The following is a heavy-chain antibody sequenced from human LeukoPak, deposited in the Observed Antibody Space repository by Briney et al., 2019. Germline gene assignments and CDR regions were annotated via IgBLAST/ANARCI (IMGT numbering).Heavy chain of an antibody. CDR2: IYHSGST. D-gene: IGHD2-2*01. V-gene: IGHV4-38-2*01. CDR3: ARVWSGYCSSTSCYVAYNWFDP. Sequence: KPSETLSLTCAVSGYSISSGYYWGWIRQPPGKGLEWIGSIYHSGSTYHNPSLKSRVTISVDTSKNQFSLKLSSVTAADTAVYYCARVWSGYCSSTSCYVAYNWFDPWGQGTLVTVSS. CDR1: GYSISSGYY. J-gene: IGHJ5*02.